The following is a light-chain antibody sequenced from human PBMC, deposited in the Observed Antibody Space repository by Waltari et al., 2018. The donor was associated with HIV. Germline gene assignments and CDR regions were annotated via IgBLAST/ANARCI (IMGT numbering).Light chain of an antibody. CDR1: TSDIGGYNY. Sequence: QSALTQPPSASGSPGQSVTLTCTGPTSDIGGYNYASWYQQHPGEAPRLIIYDVTKRPSGVPDRFSGSKSGNTASLTVSGLQAEDEAEYYCNSYAGSSKSYVFGTGTKVTVL. V-gene: IGLV2-8*01. J-gene: IGLJ1*01. CDR3: NSYAGSSKSYV. CDR2: DVT.